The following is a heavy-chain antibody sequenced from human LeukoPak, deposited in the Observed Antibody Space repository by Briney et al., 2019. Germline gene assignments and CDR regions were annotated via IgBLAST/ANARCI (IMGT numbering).Heavy chain of an antibody. CDR2: MSSGGTYI. J-gene: IGHJ4*02. CDR3: VPRKGYFDY. Sequence: GGSLRLSCAASGFTFSSYSMTWVRQAPGKGLEWVSSMSSGGTYIYYADSGRGRFTISRDNAKNSLYLEMNSLRAEDSAVYYCVPRKGYFDYWGQGTLVTVSS. CDR1: GFTFSSYS. V-gene: IGHV3-21*01.